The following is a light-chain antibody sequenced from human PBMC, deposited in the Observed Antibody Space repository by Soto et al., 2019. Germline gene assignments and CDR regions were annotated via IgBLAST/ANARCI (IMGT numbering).Light chain of an antibody. CDR3: SSYTRNSTLV. V-gene: IGLV2-14*01. CDR2: EVS. CDR1: SSDVGGYNN. Sequence: QSVLTQPASVSGSPGQSITISCTGTSSDVGGYNNVSWYQQHPGKAPKLMIYEVSNRPSGVSNRFSGSKSGNTASLTISGLQAEDEADYYCSSYTRNSTLVFGGGTKLTVL. J-gene: IGLJ2*01.